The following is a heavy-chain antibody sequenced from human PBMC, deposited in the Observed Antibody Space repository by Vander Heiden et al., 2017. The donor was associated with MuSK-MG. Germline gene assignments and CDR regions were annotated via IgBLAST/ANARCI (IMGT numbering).Heavy chain of an antibody. CDR1: GFSLSDDRMG. CDR3: VRYDYYSGRTLYV. Sequence: QVTLKESGPVLVKPTETLTLTCTVSGFSLSDDRMGMTWIRQPPGKALEWLAHIFSNDQRSYSTSLRNRLTISKDTSNSQVVLTLTNVDPVDTATYYCVRYDYYSGRTLYVWGQGTTVTVSS. V-gene: IGHV2-26*01. J-gene: IGHJ6*02. D-gene: IGHD3-10*01. CDR2: IFSNDQR.